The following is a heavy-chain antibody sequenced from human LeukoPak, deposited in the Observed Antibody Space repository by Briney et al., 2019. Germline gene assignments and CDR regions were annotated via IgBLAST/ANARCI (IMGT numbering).Heavy chain of an antibody. J-gene: IGHJ2*01. Sequence: KPSETLSLTCAVYGGSFSGYYWSWIRQPPGKGLEWIGEINHSGSTNYNPSLKSRVTISVDTSKNQFSLKLSSVTAADTAVYYCARDRCAGCWYFDLWGRGTLVTVSS. CDR1: GGSFSGYY. V-gene: IGHV4-34*01. D-gene: IGHD4-17*01. CDR3: ARDRCAGCWYFDL. CDR2: INHSGST.